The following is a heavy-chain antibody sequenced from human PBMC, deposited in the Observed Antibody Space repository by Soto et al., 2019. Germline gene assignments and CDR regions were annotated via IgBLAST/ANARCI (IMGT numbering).Heavy chain of an antibody. CDR1: GYTFTSYA. CDR3: ARDLRYFDPWDY. D-gene: IGHD3-9*01. J-gene: IGHJ4*02. Sequence: GASVKVSCKASGYTFTSYAMHWVRQAPGQRLEWMGWINAGNGNTKYSQKFQGRVTITRDTSASTAYMELNSLRAEDTAVYYCARDLRYFDPWDYWGQGTLVTVSS. CDR2: INAGNGNT. V-gene: IGHV1-3*01.